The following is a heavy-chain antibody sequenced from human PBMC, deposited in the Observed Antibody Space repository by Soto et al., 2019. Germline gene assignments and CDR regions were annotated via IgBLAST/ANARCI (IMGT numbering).Heavy chain of an antibody. V-gene: IGHV5-51*01. D-gene: IGHD3-3*01. CDR2: IYPGDPDT. CDR1: GYSFTSYW. CDR3: ARRDFWSGYSTSYGMDV. Sequence: GESLKISCKGSGYSFTSYWIGWVRQMPGKGLKWMGIIYPGDPDTRYSPSFQGQVTISADKSISTAYLQWSSLKASDTAMYYCARRDFWSGYSTSYGMDVWGQGTTVTVSS. J-gene: IGHJ6*02.